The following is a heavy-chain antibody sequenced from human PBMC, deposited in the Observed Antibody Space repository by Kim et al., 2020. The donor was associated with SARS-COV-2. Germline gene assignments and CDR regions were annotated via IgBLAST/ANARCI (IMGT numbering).Heavy chain of an antibody. V-gene: IGHV3-11*01. J-gene: IGHJ5*02. Sequence: KGRFTISRDTAKNSLYLQMNSLRAEDTAVYYCARGYYGSGSYSPPWFDPWGQGTLVTVSS. CDR3: ARGYYGSGSYSPPWFDP. D-gene: IGHD3-10*01.